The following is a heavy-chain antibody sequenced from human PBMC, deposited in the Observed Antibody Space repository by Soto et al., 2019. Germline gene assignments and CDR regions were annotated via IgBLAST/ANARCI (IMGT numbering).Heavy chain of an antibody. D-gene: IGHD6-19*01. CDR1: GYTFTGYY. Sequence: ASVKVSCKASGYTFTGYYMHWVLQAPGQGLEWMGWINPNSGGTNYAQKFQGWVTMTRDTSISTAYMELSRLRSDDTAVYYCARAIAVAGTYFDYWGQGTLVTVSS. J-gene: IGHJ4*02. CDR2: INPNSGGT. CDR3: ARAIAVAGTYFDY. V-gene: IGHV1-2*04.